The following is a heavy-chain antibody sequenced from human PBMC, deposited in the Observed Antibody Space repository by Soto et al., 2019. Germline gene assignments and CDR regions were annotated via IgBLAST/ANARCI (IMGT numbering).Heavy chain of an antibody. D-gene: IGHD2-8*02. CDR2: IYPGDSNT. J-gene: IGHJ6*02. CDR1: GYSFTSYW. Sequence: HGESLKISCKASGYSFTSYWIGWVRQMPGKGLEWMGIIYPGDSNTRYSPSFQGQVTISADNSISTAYLQWSSLKASDTAMYYCAASGCTGGSCLKYYYYGLDVWGQGTTVTVSS. CDR3: AASGCTGGSCLKYYYYGLDV. V-gene: IGHV5-51*01.